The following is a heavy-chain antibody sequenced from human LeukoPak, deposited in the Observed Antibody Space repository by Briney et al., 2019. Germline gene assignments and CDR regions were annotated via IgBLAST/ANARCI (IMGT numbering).Heavy chain of an antibody. CDR3: ARVGTASGPFDY. D-gene: IGHD6-13*01. CDR2: IYYSGST. J-gene: IGHJ4*02. CDR1: GXSISSGGYY. Sequence: PSETLSLTCTVSGXSISSGGYYWSWIRQHPGKGLEWIGYIYYSGSTYYNPSLKSRLTISVDTSKNQFSLELTSMTAADTAMYYCARVGTASGPFDYWGQGTLVTVSS. V-gene: IGHV4-31*03.